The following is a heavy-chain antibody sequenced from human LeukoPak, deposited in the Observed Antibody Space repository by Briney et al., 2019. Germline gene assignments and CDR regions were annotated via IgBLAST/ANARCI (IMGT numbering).Heavy chain of an antibody. V-gene: IGHV3-21*01. J-gene: IGHJ4*02. D-gene: IGHD1-20*01. CDR3: ARVGITGTDY. CDR2: ISSSSSYI. CDR1: GFTFSSYS. Sequence: GGSLRLSCAASGFTFSSYSMNWVRQAPGKGLEWVSSISSSSSYIYYADSVKGRFTISRGNAKNSLYLQMNSLRAEDTAVYYCARVGITGTDYWGQGTLVTVSS.